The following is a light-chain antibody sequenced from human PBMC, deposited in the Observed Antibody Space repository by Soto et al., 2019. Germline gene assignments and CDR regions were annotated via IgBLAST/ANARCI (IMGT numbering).Light chain of an antibody. J-gene: IGKJ5*01. V-gene: IGKV3-15*01. CDR1: QSISSK. CDR3: QQYNTWSSIS. CDR2: DTS. Sequence: EIVRTQSPATLSVSPGERATLSCRASQSISSKLAWYQHRPGQAPRLLIYDTSTRAAGIPARFTGSGSGTDFTLTISSLQSEDFAVYYCQQYNTWSSISFGQGTRLEIK.